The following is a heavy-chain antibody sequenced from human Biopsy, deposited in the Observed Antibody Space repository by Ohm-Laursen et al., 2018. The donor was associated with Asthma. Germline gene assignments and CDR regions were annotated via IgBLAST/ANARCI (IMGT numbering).Heavy chain of an antibody. Sequence: TLSLTCTVSGGSLSSGPYYWSWVRQHPGKGLEWIGYINYSGSTFYNPSLESRVTVSVDTSKNQFSLKLSSVTAADTAVYYCARFTASITIFGVVNNWFDPWGQGTLVTVSS. D-gene: IGHD3-3*01. J-gene: IGHJ5*02. V-gene: IGHV4-31*03. CDR3: ARFTASITIFGVVNNWFDP. CDR2: INYSGST. CDR1: GGSLSSGPYY.